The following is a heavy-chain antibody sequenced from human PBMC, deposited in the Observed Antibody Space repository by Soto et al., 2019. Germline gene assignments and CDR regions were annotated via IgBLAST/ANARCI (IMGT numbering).Heavy chain of an antibody. J-gene: IGHJ4*02. CDR2: ISGYNGNT. CDR3: ARFLFLGPPYYDHFDY. V-gene: IGHV1-18*01. D-gene: IGHD3-16*01. Sequence: QVQLVQSGPEVKKPGASVKVSCRASGYTFTTYGISWVRQAPGQGLEWMGGISGYNGNTYYARSLQGRVTMTTDKSTNTVNMELRSLRSDDTAGYYCARFLFLGPPYYDHFDYWGQGTLVTVSS. CDR1: GYTFTTYG.